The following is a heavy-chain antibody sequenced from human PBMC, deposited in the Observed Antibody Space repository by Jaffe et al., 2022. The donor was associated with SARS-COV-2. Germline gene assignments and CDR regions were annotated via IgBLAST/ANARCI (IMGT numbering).Heavy chain of an antibody. Sequence: EVQLVESGGGLVQPGRSLRLSCAASGFTFDDYAMHWVRQAPGKGLEWVSGISWNSGSIGYADSVKGRFTISRDNAKNSLYLQMNSLRAEDTALYYCAKGTQRLGELSLRDYFDYWGQGTLVTVSS. CDR3: AKGTQRLGELSLRDYFDY. CDR1: GFTFDDYA. D-gene: IGHD3-16*02. J-gene: IGHJ4*02. CDR2: ISWNSGSI. V-gene: IGHV3-9*01.